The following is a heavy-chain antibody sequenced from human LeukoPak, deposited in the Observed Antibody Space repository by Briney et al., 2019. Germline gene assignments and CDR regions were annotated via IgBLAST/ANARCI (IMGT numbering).Heavy chain of an antibody. Sequence: SENLCCKATGTLSGIFAIIGASHAQGQGLKWMGRFTPLFGTGNNAQNFQSSVSITADKSSNTAYMEMSNLTSEDTAIYPCAKDVAGADGTYNWGQGTLITVSP. CDR1: GTLSGIFA. CDR3: AKDVAGADGTYN. J-gene: IGHJ4*02. CDR2: FTPLFGTG. D-gene: IGHD2-15*01. V-gene: IGHV1-69*06.